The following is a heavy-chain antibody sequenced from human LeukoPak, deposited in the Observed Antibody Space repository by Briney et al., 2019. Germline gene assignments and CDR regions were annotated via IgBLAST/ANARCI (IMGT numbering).Heavy chain of an antibody. CDR1: GFTFSSYS. J-gene: IGHJ6*03. V-gene: IGHV3-23*01. Sequence: GGSLRLSCAASGFTFSSYSVSWVRQAPGKGLEWGSTIVGRGGSTYYAASVKGRFTISRDNAKNSLYLQMNSLRAEDTAVYYCARCGYSYGYGSPLYYMDVWGKGTTVTISS. CDR2: IVGRGGST. D-gene: IGHD5-18*01. CDR3: ARCGYSYGYGSPLYYMDV.